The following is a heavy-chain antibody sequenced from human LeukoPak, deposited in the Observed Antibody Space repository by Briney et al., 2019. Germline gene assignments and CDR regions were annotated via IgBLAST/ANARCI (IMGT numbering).Heavy chain of an antibody. V-gene: IGHV3-9*01. CDR1: GFTFDDYA. CDR2: ISWNSGSI. J-gene: IGHJ4*02. CDR3: AKEQGYYDSSGYARFDY. Sequence: GRSLRLSCAASGFTFDDYAMHWVRHAPGKGLEWVSGISWNSGSIVYADSVKGRLTISRDNAKNSLYLQMNSLRAEDTALYYCAKEQGYYDSSGYARFDYWGQGTLVTVSS. D-gene: IGHD3-22*01.